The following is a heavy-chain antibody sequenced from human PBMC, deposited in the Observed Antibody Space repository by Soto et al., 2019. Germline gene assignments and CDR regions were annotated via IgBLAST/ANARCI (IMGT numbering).Heavy chain of an antibody. CDR1: GFTFSSYW. CDR3: ARLHRGSYSFDY. J-gene: IGHJ4*02. CDR2: IKQDGSEK. Sequence: EVQLVESGGGLVQPGGSLRLSCAASGFTFSSYWMSWVRQAPGKGLEWVANIKQDGSEKNYVESVKGRFTISRDNAKNSLFLKMNSLRAEDSAVYYCARLHRGSYSFDYWGQGTLVTVSS. V-gene: IGHV3-7*03. D-gene: IGHD1-26*01.